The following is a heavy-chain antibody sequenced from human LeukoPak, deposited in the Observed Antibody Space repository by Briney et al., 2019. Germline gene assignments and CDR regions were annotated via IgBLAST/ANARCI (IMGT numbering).Heavy chain of an antibody. CDR2: MNPNSGNT. V-gene: IGHV1-8*02. D-gene: IGHD1-26*01. Sequence: ASVKVSCKASGYTFTGYYMHWVRQATGQGLEWMGWMNPNSGNTGYAQKFQGRVTMTRNTSISTAYMELSSLRSEDTAVYYCARGGWELLFDYWGQGTLVTVSS. J-gene: IGHJ4*02. CDR1: GYTFTGYY. CDR3: ARGGWELLFDY.